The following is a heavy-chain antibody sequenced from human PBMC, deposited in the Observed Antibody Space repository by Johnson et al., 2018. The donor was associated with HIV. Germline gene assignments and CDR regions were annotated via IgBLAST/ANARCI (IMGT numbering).Heavy chain of an antibody. J-gene: IGHJ3*02. Sequence: VQLLESGGGLVQPGGSLRLSCAASGFTVSSNYMSWVRQAPGKGLGWVSVIYSGGTTYYADSVKGRFTISRDNSKNTLFLQMNSLRGDDTAVYYCARAYSYGAFDIWGLGTMVTVSS. V-gene: IGHV3-66*01. CDR3: ARAYSYGAFDI. D-gene: IGHD5-18*01. CDR2: IYSGGTT. CDR1: GFTVSSNY.